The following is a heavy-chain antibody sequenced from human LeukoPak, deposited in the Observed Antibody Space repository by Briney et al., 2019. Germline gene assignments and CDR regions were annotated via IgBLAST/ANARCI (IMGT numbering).Heavy chain of an antibody. Sequence: GGSLRLSCAASGFTFSSYWMSWVRQAPGKGLEWVASIKQDGSEKYYVDSVKGRFTISRDNAKNSLYLQMNSLRAEDTAVYYCARMWYYDSSGYYLYYYYMDVWGKGTTVTVSS. CDR2: IKQDGSEK. V-gene: IGHV3-7*01. J-gene: IGHJ6*03. D-gene: IGHD3-22*01. CDR3: ARMWYYDSSGYYLYYYYMDV. CDR1: GFTFSSYW.